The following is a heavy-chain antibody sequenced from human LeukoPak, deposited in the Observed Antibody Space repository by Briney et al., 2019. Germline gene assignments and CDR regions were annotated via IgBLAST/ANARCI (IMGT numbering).Heavy chain of an antibody. D-gene: IGHD6-19*01. CDR1: GYTLTELS. Sequence: ASVKVSCKVSGYTLTELSMHWVRQAPGKGREWMGGFDPEDGETIYAQKFQGRVTMTEDTSTDTAYMELSSLRSEDTAVYYCATDDIAVDRYGMDVWGQGTTVTVSS. V-gene: IGHV1-24*01. CDR2: FDPEDGET. J-gene: IGHJ6*02. CDR3: ATDDIAVDRYGMDV.